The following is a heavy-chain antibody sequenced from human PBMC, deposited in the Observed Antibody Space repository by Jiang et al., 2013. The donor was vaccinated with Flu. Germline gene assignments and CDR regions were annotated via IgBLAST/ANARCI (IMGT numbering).Heavy chain of an antibody. J-gene: IGHJ1*01. V-gene: IGHV1-46*01. D-gene: IGHD6-19*01. Sequence: SGYTFTSYYLHWVRQAPGQGLEWLGVIGPYGGATRYAQKFQGRVTMTTDTSTSTIYMELSSLRSGDTAVYYCARDPPTYGSEGVLGGGCWGQGTLVTVSS. CDR3: ARDPPTYGSEGVLGGGC. CDR1: GYTFTSYY. CDR2: IGPYGGAT.